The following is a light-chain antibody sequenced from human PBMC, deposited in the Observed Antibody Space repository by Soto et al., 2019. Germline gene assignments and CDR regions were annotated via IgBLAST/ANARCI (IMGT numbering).Light chain of an antibody. Sequence: QSALTQPASVSGSPGQSITISCTGTSSDVGNYNYVSWYQQHPDKAPKLMIYDVSNRPSGVSNRFSGSKSGNTASLTISGLQAEDEADYYCSSYTSSSTLVVFGGGTTLTVL. CDR1: SSDVGNYNY. J-gene: IGLJ2*01. CDR3: SSYTSSSTLVV. CDR2: DVS. V-gene: IGLV2-14*01.